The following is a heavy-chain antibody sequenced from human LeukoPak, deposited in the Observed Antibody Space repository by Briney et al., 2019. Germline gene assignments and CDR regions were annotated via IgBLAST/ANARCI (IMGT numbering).Heavy chain of an antibody. V-gene: IGHV1-8*01. CDR2: MNPKSGNT. Sequence: ASVTVSFKASVYTFTNYDINWVRQATGQGLEWMGWMNPKSGNTGYAQKFQGRVTMTRDTSISTAYMELSSLRSEDTAVYYCARVTGSIDYWGQGTLVTVSS. CDR3: ARVTGSIDY. CDR1: VYTFTNYD. J-gene: IGHJ4*02. D-gene: IGHD1-26*01.